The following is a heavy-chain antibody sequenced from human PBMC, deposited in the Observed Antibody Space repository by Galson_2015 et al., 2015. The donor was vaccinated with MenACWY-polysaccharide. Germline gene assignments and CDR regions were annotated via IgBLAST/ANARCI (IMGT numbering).Heavy chain of an antibody. V-gene: IGHV3-23*01. J-gene: IGHJ6*02. CDR2: ISGSGGTT. D-gene: IGHD2-2*01. CDR1: GFTFNSYA. CDR3: LVVPGGNYRAMDV. Sequence: SLRLSCAASGFTFNSYAVSWVRQAPGKGLEWVAAISGSGGTTYYADSVKGRFTISRDNSKNMVYLQMNSLRAEDTAVYYSLVVPGGNYRAMDVWGQGTTVTVSS.